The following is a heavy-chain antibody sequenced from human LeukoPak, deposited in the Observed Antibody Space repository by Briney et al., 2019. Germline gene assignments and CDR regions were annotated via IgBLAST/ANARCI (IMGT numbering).Heavy chain of an antibody. CDR2: IKQDGSEK. V-gene: IGHV3-7*01. D-gene: IGHD3-3*01. Sequence: GGSLRLSCAASGFTFSSYWMSWVRQAPGKGLEWVANIKQDGSEKYYVDSVKGRFTISRDNAKNSLYLQMNSLRAEDTAVYYCARVVIAFWGGYYAYYFDYWGQGTLVTVSS. CDR1: GFTFSSYW. J-gene: IGHJ4*02. CDR3: ARVVIAFWGGYYAYYFDY.